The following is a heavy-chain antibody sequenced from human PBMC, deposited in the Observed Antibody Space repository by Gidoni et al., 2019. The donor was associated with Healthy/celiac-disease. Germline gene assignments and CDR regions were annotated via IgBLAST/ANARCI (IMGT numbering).Heavy chain of an antibody. Sequence: QVQLQESCPGLVKPSETLSLTCTGSGGSISSYYWSWIRQPPGKGLEWIGYIYYSGSTNYNPSLKSRVTISVDTSKNQFFLKLSSVTAADTAVYYCARVKASIAARPSAFDIWGQGTMVTVSS. CDR3: ARVKASIAARPSAFDI. CDR1: GGSISSYY. CDR2: IYYSGST. J-gene: IGHJ3*02. D-gene: IGHD6-6*01. V-gene: IGHV4-59*01.